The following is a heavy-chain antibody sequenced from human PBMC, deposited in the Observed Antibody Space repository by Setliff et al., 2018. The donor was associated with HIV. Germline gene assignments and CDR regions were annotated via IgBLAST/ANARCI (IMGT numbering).Heavy chain of an antibody. Sequence: SETLSLTCAVSGGPLNSRNWWSWVRQPPGKGLEWIGFIHHTGSTVSNPSLKSRVTILMDLSRHQLSLHLASVTTADTAVYFCAPGEGVASTYYHDWGQGTQVTVSS. CDR1: GGPLNSRNW. D-gene: IGHD3-3*01. J-gene: IGHJ4*01. V-gene: IGHV4-4*02. CDR2: IHHTGST. CDR3: APGEGVASTYYHD.